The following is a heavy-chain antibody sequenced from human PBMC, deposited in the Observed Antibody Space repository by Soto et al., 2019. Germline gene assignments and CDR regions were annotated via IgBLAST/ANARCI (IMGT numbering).Heavy chain of an antibody. J-gene: IGHJ6*02. CDR1: GFTFSSYA. CDR3: AKDSSSWSSNYYYYGMDV. D-gene: IGHD6-13*01. CDR2: VSGSGSST. V-gene: IGHV3-23*01. Sequence: PGGSLRLSCAASGFTFSSYALSWVRQAPGKGLEWVSAVSGSGSSTYYADSVKGRFTISRDNSKNTLFLQMNSLRAEDTAVYYCAKDSSSWSSNYYYYGMDVWGQGTTVTVS.